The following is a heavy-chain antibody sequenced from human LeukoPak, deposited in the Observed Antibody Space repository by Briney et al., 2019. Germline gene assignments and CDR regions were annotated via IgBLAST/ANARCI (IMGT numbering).Heavy chain of an antibody. Sequence: PSETLSLTCTVSGGSISSYYWSWIRQPPGKGLEWIGYIYYSGSTNYNPSLKSRVTISVNTSKNQFSLKLSSVTAADTAVYYCASVRRCSSTSCYSHFDYWGQGTLVTVSS. J-gene: IGHJ4*02. CDR3: ASVRRCSSTSCYSHFDY. CDR2: IYYSGST. V-gene: IGHV4-59*01. D-gene: IGHD2-2*01. CDR1: GGSISSYY.